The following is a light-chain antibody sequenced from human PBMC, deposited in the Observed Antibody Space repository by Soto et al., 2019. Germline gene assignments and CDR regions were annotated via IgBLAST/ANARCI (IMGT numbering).Light chain of an antibody. J-gene: IGKJ3*01. CDR2: GAS. Sequence: EIVMTQSPATLSVSPGERATLSCRASQSVSSNLARYQQKTGQAPRLLIYGASTRATGIPARFSGSGSGTEFTLTISSLQSEDFAVYYCQQYNNWPFTFGPGTKVDIK. CDR3: QQYNNWPFT. V-gene: IGKV3-15*01. CDR1: QSVSSN.